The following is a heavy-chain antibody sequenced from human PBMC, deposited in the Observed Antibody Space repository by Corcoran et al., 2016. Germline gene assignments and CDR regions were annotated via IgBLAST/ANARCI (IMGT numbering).Heavy chain of an antibody. CDR1: GFTFSGSA. Sequence: EVQLVESGGGLVQPGGSLKLSCAASGFTFSGSAMHWVRQASGNGLEWVGRFRSKANSDATAYAASGKGRFTISRYDSKNTAYRKMNSLQTEDTAVYYCTRRGDGVAYWGQGTLVTASS. V-gene: IGHV3-73*02. J-gene: IGHJ4*02. D-gene: IGHD4-17*01. CDR2: FRSKANSDAT. CDR3: TRRGDGVAY.